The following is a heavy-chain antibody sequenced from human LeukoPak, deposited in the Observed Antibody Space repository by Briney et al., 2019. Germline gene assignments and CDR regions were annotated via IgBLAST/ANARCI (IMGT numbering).Heavy chain of an antibody. Sequence: GESLRISCEGSGYSFTKHWISWVRQMPGKSLGWMGRINPSDSYTDYSPSCQGHVTISADKSISTAYLQWSSLKASDTAMYHCARLLLATGPDYWGQGTLVTVSS. CDR1: GYSFTKHW. V-gene: IGHV5-10-1*01. CDR2: INPSDSYT. CDR3: ARLLLATGPDY. J-gene: IGHJ4*02. D-gene: IGHD1-1*01.